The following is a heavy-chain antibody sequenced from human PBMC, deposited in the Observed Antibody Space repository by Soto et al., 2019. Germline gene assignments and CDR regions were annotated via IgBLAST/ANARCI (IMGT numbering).Heavy chain of an antibody. CDR2: ISSSSSYI. D-gene: IGHD2-2*01. Sequence: GGSLRLSCAASGFTFSSYSMNWVRQAPGKGLEWVSSISSSSSYIYYADSVKGRFTISRDNAKNSLYLQMNSLRAEDTAVYYCARDRIYCSSTSCYDAFDIWGQGTMVTVSS. V-gene: IGHV3-21*01. CDR3: ARDRIYCSSTSCYDAFDI. CDR1: GFTFSSYS. J-gene: IGHJ3*02.